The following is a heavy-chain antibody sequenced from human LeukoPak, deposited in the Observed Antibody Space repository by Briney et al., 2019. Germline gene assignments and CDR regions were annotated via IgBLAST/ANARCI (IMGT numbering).Heavy chain of an antibody. D-gene: IGHD3-16*01. Sequence: SVNVSCKASGDSLSSYAITWVRQAPGQGLEWMGRIIPIFGTTTYAQKFQDRVTITADVGSSTAYLELTRLTSKDTALYFCAKQGAVRQDYYMDVWGNGTTVIVSS. J-gene: IGHJ6*03. CDR2: IIPIFGTT. CDR1: GDSLSSYA. CDR3: AKQGAVRQDYYMDV. V-gene: IGHV1-69*15.